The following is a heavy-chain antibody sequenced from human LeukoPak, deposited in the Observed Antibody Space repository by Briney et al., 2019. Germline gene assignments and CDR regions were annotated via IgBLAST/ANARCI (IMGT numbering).Heavy chain of an antibody. J-gene: IGHJ4*02. CDR2: ISAYNGNT. CDR3: ARDFGGYFDWLLYFDY. D-gene: IGHD3-9*01. Sequence: ASVKVSCKASGYTFTSYGISWVRQAPGQGLEWMGWISAYNGNTNYAQKLQGRVTMTTDTSTSTAYMELRSLRSDDTAVYYCARDFGGYFDWLLYFDYWGQGTLVTVSS. V-gene: IGHV1-18*01. CDR1: GYTFTSYG.